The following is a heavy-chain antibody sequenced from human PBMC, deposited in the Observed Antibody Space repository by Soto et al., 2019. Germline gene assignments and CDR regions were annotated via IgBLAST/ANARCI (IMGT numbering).Heavy chain of an antibody. CDR3: VKEWTPRRAFDY. D-gene: IGHD5-12*01. V-gene: IGHV3-23*01. Sequence: PGGSLRLSCVASRFTFRSYSMSWVRQAPGKGLEWVSGINPSGSSTFYADSVRGRFTISRDNAKNTLYLQMNSLRVEDTAKYYCVKEWTPRRAFDYWGQGTPVTVS. CDR1: RFTFRSYS. CDR2: INPSGSST. J-gene: IGHJ4*02.